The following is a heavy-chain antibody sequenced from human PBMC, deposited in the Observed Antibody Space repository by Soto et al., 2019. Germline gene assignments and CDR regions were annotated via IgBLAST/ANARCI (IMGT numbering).Heavy chain of an antibody. Sequence: EVQLVESGGGLVQPGGSLRLSCAASRFTFSSYWMNLVRQAPGKGLEWVANIKQDGSEKSYVDSVKGRFTISRDNAKNPLYLQINSLTADDTAVYYCAREVPITMPKYVEPWGRGTLVTVSS. D-gene: IGHD3-10*01. V-gene: IGHV3-7*01. CDR2: IKQDGSEK. CDR1: RFTFSSYW. J-gene: IGHJ2*01. CDR3: AREVPITMPKYVEP.